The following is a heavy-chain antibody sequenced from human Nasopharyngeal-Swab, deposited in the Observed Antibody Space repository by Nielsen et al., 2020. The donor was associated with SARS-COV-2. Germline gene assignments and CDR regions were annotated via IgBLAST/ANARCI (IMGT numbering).Heavy chain of an antibody. V-gene: IGHV1-46*01. CDR1: GYTFTSYY. D-gene: IGHD3-3*01. CDR2: INPSGGST. Sequence: ASVKVSCKASGYTFTSYYMHWVRQAPGQGLEWMGIINPSGGSTSYAQKFQGWVTMTRDTSISTAYMELSRLRSDDTAVYYCARGRGITIFGVANWEKRATTDAPRMDVWGQGTTVTVSS. J-gene: IGHJ6*02. CDR3: ARGRGITIFGVANWEKRATTDAPRMDV.